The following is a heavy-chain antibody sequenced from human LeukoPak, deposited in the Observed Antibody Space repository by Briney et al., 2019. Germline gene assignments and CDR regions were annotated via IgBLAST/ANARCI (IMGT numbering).Heavy chain of an antibody. CDR3: ARERGHLDY. V-gene: IGHV3-66*01. CDR2: IYSGGST. Sequence: GGSLRLSCAASGFTFSSYAMSWVRQAPGKGLEWVSVIYSGGSTYYADSVKGRFTISRDNSKNTLYLQMNSLRAEDTAVYYCARERGHLDYWGQGTLVTVSS. J-gene: IGHJ4*02. D-gene: IGHD6-25*01. CDR1: GFTFSSYA.